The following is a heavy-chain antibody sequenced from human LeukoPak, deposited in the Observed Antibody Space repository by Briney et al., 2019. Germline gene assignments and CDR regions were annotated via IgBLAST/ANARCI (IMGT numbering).Heavy chain of an antibody. D-gene: IGHD2-15*01. CDR3: AREHPCSGGSCYRPTFDY. CDR1: GFTFSSDS. Sequence: GGSLRLSCAASGFTFSSDSMNWVRQAPGKGLEWVSSISSTSGFISYADSVKGRFTISRDNAKSSLYLQMNSLRAEDTAVYYCAREHPCSGGSCYRPTFDYWGQGTLVTVSS. V-gene: IGHV3-21*06. CDR2: ISSTSGFI. J-gene: IGHJ4*02.